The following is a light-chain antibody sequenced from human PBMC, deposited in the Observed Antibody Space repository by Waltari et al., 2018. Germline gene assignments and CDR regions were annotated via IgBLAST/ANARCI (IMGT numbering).Light chain of an antibody. CDR2: WAS. J-gene: IGKJ5*01. Sequence: DIVMTQSPDSLAVSLGERATIKCKSSRSVFYGPNNKKYLAWYQQKPGQPPKLLIHWASTRESGVPDRFSGSGSGTDYTLTINSLEAEDVAVYYCQQYYTTPSFGQGTRLEIK. CDR3: QQYYTTPS. CDR1: RSVFYGPNNKKY. V-gene: IGKV4-1*01.